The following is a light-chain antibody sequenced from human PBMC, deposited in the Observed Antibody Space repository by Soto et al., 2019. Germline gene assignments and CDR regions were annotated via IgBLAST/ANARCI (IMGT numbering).Light chain of an antibody. CDR3: QQYNNWPYT. V-gene: IGKV3-15*01. J-gene: IGKJ2*01. Sequence: EIVMTQSPATLSVSPGERATLSCRASQSVSSNLAWYQQTPGQAPRLLIYGASTRATGIPATFSGSGSGTEFTLTISSLQSEDFALYYCQQYNNWPYTFGLGTKLEIK. CDR2: GAS. CDR1: QSVSSN.